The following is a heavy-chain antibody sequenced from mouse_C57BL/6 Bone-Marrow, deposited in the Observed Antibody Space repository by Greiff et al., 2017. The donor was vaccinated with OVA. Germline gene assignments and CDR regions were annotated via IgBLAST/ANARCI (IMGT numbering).Heavy chain of an antibody. D-gene: IGHD1-1*01. V-gene: IGHV1-82*01. CDR2: IYPGDGDT. Sequence: VKLQQSGPELVKPGASVKISCKASGYAFSSSWMNWVKQRPGKGLEWIGRIYPGDGDTNYNGKFKGKATLTADKSSSTAYMQLSSLTSEDSAVYFCARSPLLLRAYWGQGTLVTVSA. CDR3: ARSPLLLRAY. CDR1: GYAFSSSW. J-gene: IGHJ3*01.